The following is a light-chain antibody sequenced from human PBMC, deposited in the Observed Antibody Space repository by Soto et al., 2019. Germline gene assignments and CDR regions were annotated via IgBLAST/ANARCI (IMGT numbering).Light chain of an antibody. CDR1: QSISNW. V-gene: IGKV1-5*01. Sequence: DIQVTQSPSSLCSSVADRFTISCRASQSISNWLASYHQKPGKPPNLLIHDASIFDSGVPSRFSGRGSGTRLTLTISSLQPDDFATYYCQQYPDSPWTFGQGTKVDIK. J-gene: IGKJ1*01. CDR2: DAS. CDR3: QQYPDSPWT.